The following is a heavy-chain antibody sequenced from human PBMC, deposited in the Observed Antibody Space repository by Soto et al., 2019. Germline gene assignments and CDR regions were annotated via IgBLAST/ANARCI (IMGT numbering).Heavy chain of an antibody. CDR2: IYYSGST. D-gene: IGHD3-3*01. V-gene: IGHV4-59*01. Sequence: SETLSLTCTVSGGSISSYYWSWIRQPPGKGLEWIGYIYYSGSTNYNPSLKSRVTISVDTSKNQFSLKLSSVTAADTAVYYCARVTIFGVLHYYYGMDVWGQGTTVTVSS. J-gene: IGHJ6*02. CDR3: ARVTIFGVLHYYYGMDV. CDR1: GGSISSYY.